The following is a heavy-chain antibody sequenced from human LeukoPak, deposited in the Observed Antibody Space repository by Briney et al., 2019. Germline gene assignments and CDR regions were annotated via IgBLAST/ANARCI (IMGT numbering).Heavy chain of an antibody. V-gene: IGHV4-39*02. Sequence: PSETLSLTCTVSGGPISSSSYYWGWIRQPPGKRLEWIGSIHYSGRTYDNPSLKSRVTISLDTSKNHFSLKLSSVTAADTAVYYCARPLGYCSGGSCYGDAFDIWGQGTMVTVSS. J-gene: IGHJ3*02. CDR2: IHYSGRT. D-gene: IGHD2-15*01. CDR1: GGPISSSSYY. CDR3: ARPLGYCSGGSCYGDAFDI.